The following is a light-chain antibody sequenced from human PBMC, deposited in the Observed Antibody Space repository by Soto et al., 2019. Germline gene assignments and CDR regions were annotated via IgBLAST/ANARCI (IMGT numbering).Light chain of an antibody. CDR1: QGVSGW. CDR3: QQYETFSGT. V-gene: IGKV1-5*01. CDR2: DAS. J-gene: IGKJ1*01. Sequence: DIQMTQSPSTLSASLGDTVTVTCRASQGVSGWLAWYQQKPGEAPKILIYDASACPRGVLSRFSGSGSRTKYTLTIASLQSDDFATYYCQQYETFSGTFGPGTKVEI.